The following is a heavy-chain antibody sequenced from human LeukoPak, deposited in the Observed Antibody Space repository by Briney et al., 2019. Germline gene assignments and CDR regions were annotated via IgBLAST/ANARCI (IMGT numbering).Heavy chain of an antibody. CDR1: GYTLTELS. V-gene: IGHV1-24*01. J-gene: IGHJ4*02. CDR3: ATRGITGTTSLSY. Sequence: ASVKVSCKVSGYTLTELSMHWVRQAPGKGREWMGGFDPEDGETIYAQKFQGRVTMTEDTSTDTAYMELSSLRSEDTAVYYCATRGITGTTSLSYWGQGTLVTVSS. CDR2: FDPEDGET. D-gene: IGHD1-7*01.